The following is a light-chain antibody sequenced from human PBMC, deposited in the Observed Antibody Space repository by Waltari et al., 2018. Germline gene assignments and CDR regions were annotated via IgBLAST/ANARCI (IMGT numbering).Light chain of an antibody. CDR1: SSHFRAGSA. J-gene: IGLJ2*01. CDR2: GND. V-gene: IGLV1-40*01. CDR3: QSYDTSLRAV. Sequence: QSVLTQPPSVSGAPGQRITLPCTRSSSHFRAGSAVLWYRQLPGTAPKLLIYGNDKRPSGVPDRFSGSKSGTSASLGITGLQAEDEADYYCQSYDTSLRAVFGGGTKVIVL.